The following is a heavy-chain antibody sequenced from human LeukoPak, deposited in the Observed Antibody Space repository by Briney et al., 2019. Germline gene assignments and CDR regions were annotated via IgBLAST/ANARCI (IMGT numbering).Heavy chain of an antibody. CDR3: ATGGRGQRANFDR. Sequence: PGGSLRLSCTVSGFIFSTFVMSWVRQTPGKGLEWVSSISGSGGNTFYADSVKGRFAVSRDNSRNTVYLQMNSLRGDDTAVYYCATGGRGQRANFDRWGQGTLVTVSP. J-gene: IGHJ4*02. CDR1: GFIFSTFV. CDR2: ISGSGGNT. V-gene: IGHV3-23*01. D-gene: IGHD1-26*01.